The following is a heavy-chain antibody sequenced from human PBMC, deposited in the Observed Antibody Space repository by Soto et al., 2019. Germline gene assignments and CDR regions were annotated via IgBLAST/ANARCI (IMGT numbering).Heavy chain of an antibody. CDR1: GFTFSSSD. D-gene: IGHD2-21*02. CDR2: VTTAGVPP. CDR3: AKGGGGDHGY. V-gene: IGHV3-23*01. J-gene: IGHJ4*02. Sequence: EVQLLESGGGLVRPGGSLRLSCAASGFTFSSSDMSWVRQAPGKGLEWVSSVTTAGVPPDYADSVKGRFTLSRDNSNTTLCRHKNTWRAEDSAVYYCAKGGGGDHGYWGQGTLVAVSS.